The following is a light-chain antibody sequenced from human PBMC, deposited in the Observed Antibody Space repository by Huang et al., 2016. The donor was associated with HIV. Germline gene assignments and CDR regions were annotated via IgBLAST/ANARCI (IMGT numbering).Light chain of an antibody. J-gene: IGKJ4*01. CDR1: QSVTNY. Sequence: EVVLTQSPATLYLSPGERATLSCRASQSVTNYLAWYQQNPGQPPRLLIYDASNRATGVPARFSGSGSGTDFTLTISSLEPEDFAVYYCQQRGNWPPVTFGGGTKVEIK. CDR3: QQRGNWPPVT. CDR2: DAS. V-gene: IGKV3-11*01.